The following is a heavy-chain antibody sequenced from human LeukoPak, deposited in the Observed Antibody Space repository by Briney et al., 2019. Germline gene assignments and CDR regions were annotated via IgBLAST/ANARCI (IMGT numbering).Heavy chain of an antibody. V-gene: IGHV3-7*01. CDR1: GFTFSSYS. CDR2: IKQDESEK. J-gene: IGHJ4*02. CDR3: ARAGSFSSSYGISWDY. D-gene: IGHD2-15*01. Sequence: GGSLRLSCVASGFTFSSYSMSWVRQAPGKGLEWVANIKQDESEKYYVDSVKGRFTISRDNAKNSLFLQMNSLRAEDTAVYYCARAGSFSSSYGISWDYWGQGALVAVSS.